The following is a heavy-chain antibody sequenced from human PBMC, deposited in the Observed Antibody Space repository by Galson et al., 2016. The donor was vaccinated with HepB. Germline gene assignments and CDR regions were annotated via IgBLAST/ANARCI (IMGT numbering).Heavy chain of an antibody. CDR2: ISTYNGNT. CDR1: GYTFSTYG. V-gene: IGHV1-18*01. Sequence: SVKVSCKASGYTFSTYGISRVRQAPGQGPEWMGWISTYNGNTNYAQQFQGRVTMTTDTSTSTAYLDLRSLRSDDTAMYYCVRDMTSGWGYFLHWGQGTLVTVSS. CDR3: VRDMTSGWGYFLH. J-gene: IGHJ4*02. D-gene: IGHD6-19*01.